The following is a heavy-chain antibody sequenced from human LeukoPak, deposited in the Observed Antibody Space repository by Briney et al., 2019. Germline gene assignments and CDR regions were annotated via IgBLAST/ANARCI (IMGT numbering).Heavy chain of an antibody. V-gene: IGHV4-39*01. Sequence: SETLSLTCTASGGSVSNNNFYWVWIRQSPGKGLEWIGIIYYSGITYYNPSLKSRVIMAVDTSKDQFSLQLNSVSAADTAVYYCARLWSSFDGFDIWGQGTMVTVSS. CDR2: IYYSGIT. CDR1: GGSVSNNNFY. CDR3: ARLWSSFDGFDI. D-gene: IGHD3-3*01. J-gene: IGHJ3*02.